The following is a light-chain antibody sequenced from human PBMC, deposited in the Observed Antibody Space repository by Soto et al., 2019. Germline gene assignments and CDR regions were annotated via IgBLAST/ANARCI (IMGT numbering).Light chain of an antibody. V-gene: IGLV1-44*01. Sequence: QSVLTQPPSASGTPGQRVTISCSGSSSNIGSNNVNCYQQLPGTAPKLLIYSNNQRPSGVPDRFSGSKSGTSASLAISGLQSEDEADYYCQSCDDSLNALVFGGGTKLTVL. J-gene: IGLJ2*01. CDR2: SNN. CDR1: SSNIGSNN. CDR3: QSCDDSLNALV.